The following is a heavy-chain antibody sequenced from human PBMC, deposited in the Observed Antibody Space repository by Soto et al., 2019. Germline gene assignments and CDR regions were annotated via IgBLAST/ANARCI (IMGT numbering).Heavy chain of an antibody. J-gene: IGHJ4*02. D-gene: IGHD3-10*01. Sequence: QVQLVQSGAEVKRPGSSVKVSCKASGDTFNFYSINWVRQAPGLGLEWMGRVNPIVSMSNYAQKFQGRVTMTADKSTSTVYMELSSLRSEDTAIYYCASIYGSGYRAFDYWGQGALVTVSS. CDR1: GDTFNFYS. V-gene: IGHV1-69*02. CDR2: VNPIVSMS. CDR3: ASIYGSGYRAFDY.